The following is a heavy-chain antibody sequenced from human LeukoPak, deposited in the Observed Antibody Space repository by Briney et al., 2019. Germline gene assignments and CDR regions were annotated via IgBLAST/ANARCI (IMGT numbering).Heavy chain of an antibody. CDR3: ARQKKQTTAIDY. CDR1: GYTFTTYG. V-gene: IGHV1-18*01. D-gene: IGHD4-17*01. Sequence: ASVKVSCKASGYTFTTYGFSWVRQAPGQGLEWKGWISSYNGGADYAQKLQGRVTMTTDTSTSTTYMDLRSLRSDDTAVYYCARQKKQTTAIDYWGQGTLVTVSS. CDR2: ISSYNGGA. J-gene: IGHJ4*02.